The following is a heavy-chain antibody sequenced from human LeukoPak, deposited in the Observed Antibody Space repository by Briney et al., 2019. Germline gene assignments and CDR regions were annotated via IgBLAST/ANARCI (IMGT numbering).Heavy chain of an antibody. CDR1: GGTFSSYA. Sequence: GASVKVSCKASGGTFSSYAISWVRQAPGQGLEWMGGIIPIFGTANYAQNFQGRVTITADSSTSTAYMELSSLRSEDTAVYYCAKDDGGSYYIYYYYMDVWGKGTTVTISS. CDR2: IIPIFGTA. D-gene: IGHD1-26*01. CDR3: AKDDGGSYYIYYYYMDV. J-gene: IGHJ6*03. V-gene: IGHV1-69*06.